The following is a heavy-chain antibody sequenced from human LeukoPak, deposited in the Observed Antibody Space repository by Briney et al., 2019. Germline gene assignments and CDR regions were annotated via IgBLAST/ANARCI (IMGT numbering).Heavy chain of an antibody. V-gene: IGHV3-23*01. CDR2: ISGSGGST. CDR1: GFIFSSYA. D-gene: IGHD1-14*01. Sequence: GGSLRLSCAASGFIFSSYAMSWVRQAPGKGLEWVSTISGSGGSTYYADSVKGRFTISRDNSKNTVYLQMNSLRAEDTAVYYCAKDWYNYYYMDVWGKGTTVTVSS. CDR3: AKDWYNYYYMDV. J-gene: IGHJ6*03.